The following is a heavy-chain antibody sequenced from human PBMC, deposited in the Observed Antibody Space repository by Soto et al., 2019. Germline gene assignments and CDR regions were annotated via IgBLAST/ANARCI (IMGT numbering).Heavy chain of an antibody. V-gene: IGHV1-3*01. CDR1: GYTFTSYA. D-gene: IGHD3-10*01. CDR2: INAGNGNT. J-gene: IGHJ3*02. Sequence: QVQLVQSGAEVKKPGASVKVSCKASGYTFTSYAMHWVRQAPGQRLEWMGWINAGNGNTNYSQKFQGRVTITRDTSASTAYMELSSLRSEDTAVYYCARTYGSGKFSAFDIWGQGTMVTVSS. CDR3: ARTYGSGKFSAFDI.